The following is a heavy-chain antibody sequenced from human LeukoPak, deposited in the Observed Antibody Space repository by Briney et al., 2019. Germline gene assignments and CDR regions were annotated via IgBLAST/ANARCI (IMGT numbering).Heavy chain of an antibody. CDR1: GGSISSYY. D-gene: IGHD6-13*01. J-gene: IGHJ5*02. Sequence: SETLSLTCTVSGGSISSYYWSWIRQPPGKGLEWIGYIYYSGSTNYNPSLKSRVTISVDTSKNQFSLKLSSVTAADTAVYYCARFLWGIAAADDFWFDPWGQGTLVTVSS. CDR2: IYYSGST. V-gene: IGHV4-59*01. CDR3: ARFLWGIAAADDFWFDP.